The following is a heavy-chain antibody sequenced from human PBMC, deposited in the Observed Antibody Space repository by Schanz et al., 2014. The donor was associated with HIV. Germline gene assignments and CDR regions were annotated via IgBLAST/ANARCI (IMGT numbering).Heavy chain of an antibody. J-gene: IGHJ4*02. D-gene: IGHD1-20*01. V-gene: IGHV1-69*06. CDR3: AREGDGASVTGTSDY. CDR1: GGTFRSFA. CDR2: IIPIYRTA. Sequence: QVQLVQSGTEVKKPGSSVKVSCKPSGGTFRSFAISWVRQAPGQGLEWMGGIIPIYRTANYAQKFQGRVTITADRSTSTVHMELRNLRSEDTAMYYCAREGDGASVTGTSDYWGQGTLVTVSS.